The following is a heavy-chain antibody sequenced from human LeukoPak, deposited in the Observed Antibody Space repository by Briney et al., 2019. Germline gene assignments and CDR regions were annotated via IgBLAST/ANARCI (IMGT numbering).Heavy chain of an antibody. CDR3: AKGSSRKYFDY. D-gene: IGHD6-19*01. J-gene: IGHJ4*02. Sequence: PGGSLRLSCAASGFTFSSYGMHWVRQAPGKGLEGVAVISYDGSNKYYADSVKGRFTISRDNSKNTLYLQMNSLRAEDTAVYYCAKGSSRKYFDYWGQGTLVTVSS. CDR2: ISYDGSNK. CDR1: GFTFSSYG. V-gene: IGHV3-30*18.